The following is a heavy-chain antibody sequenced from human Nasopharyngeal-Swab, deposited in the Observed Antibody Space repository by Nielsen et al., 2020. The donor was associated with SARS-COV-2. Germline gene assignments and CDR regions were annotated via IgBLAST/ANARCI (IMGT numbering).Heavy chain of an antibody. V-gene: IGHV4-59*11. J-gene: IGHJ5*02. CDR1: GVSITSQY. CDR2: ISHNSGT. Sequence: SDTLSLTCTVSGVSITSQYWSWIRQPPGKGREWIGYISHNSGTSYKPSLKSRVTMFMDTSNHQFSLRLTSVTAADTAVYYCAKEGATGWFDPCGQGTLVTVSS. CDR3: AKEGATGWFDP.